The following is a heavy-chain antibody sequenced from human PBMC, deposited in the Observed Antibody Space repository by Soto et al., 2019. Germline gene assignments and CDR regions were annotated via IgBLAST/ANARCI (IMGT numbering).Heavy chain of an antibody. CDR2: IYHSGST. Sequence: PSETLSLTCAVSGGSISSGGYSWSWIRQPPGKGLEWIGYIYHSGSTYYNPSLKSRVTISVDRSKNQLSLKLSSVTAADTAVYYCARGIRRDYYGSGPHFDYWGQGTLVTVSS. V-gene: IGHV4-30-2*01. CDR1: GGSISSGGYS. D-gene: IGHD3-10*01. CDR3: ARGIRRDYYGSGPHFDY. J-gene: IGHJ4*02.